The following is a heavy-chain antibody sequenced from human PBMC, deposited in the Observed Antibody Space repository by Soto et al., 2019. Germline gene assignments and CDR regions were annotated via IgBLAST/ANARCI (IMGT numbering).Heavy chain of an antibody. CDR2: INAGNGNT. V-gene: IGHV1-3*01. J-gene: IGHJ6*02. D-gene: IGHD3-10*01. Sequence: QVQLVQSGAAVKKPGASVKVSCKASGYTFTNYAMHWLRQAPGQRLAWMGWINAGNGNTKYSQKFQRRVTITRDTSARTAYIELSSLRSEDTAVYYCARGPLLWGDVWGQWNTVTLSS. CDR1: GYTFTNYA. CDR3: ARGPLLWGDV.